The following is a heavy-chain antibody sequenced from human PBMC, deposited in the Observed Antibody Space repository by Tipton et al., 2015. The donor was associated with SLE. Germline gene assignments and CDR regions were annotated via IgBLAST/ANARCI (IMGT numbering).Heavy chain of an antibody. V-gene: IGHV4-59*01. J-gene: IGHJ4*02. CDR3: ARAGEGSAKRSGIAVAGLDY. CDR1: GGSINNYF. D-gene: IGHD6-19*01. Sequence: TLSLTCIVSGGSINNYFWNWLRQPPGKGLGLEWIGYISNSGSSSYNPSLRSRGYISIDTSKNQFSLNLSSVTAADTAVYYCARAGEGSAKRSGIAVAGLDYWGQGTLVTVSS. CDR2: ISNSGSS.